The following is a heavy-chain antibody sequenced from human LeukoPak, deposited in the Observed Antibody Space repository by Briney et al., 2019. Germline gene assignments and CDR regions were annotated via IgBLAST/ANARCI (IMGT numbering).Heavy chain of an antibody. CDR2: INPNSGGT. D-gene: IGHD4-17*01. Sequence: GASVKVSCKASGYTFTGYYIHWVRQAPGQGLEWMGWINPNSGGTNYAQKFQGRVTMTRDTSISTAYMELSRLRSDDTAVYYCARAPRGDYATFDHWGQGTLVTVSS. J-gene: IGHJ4*02. CDR1: GYTFTGYY. V-gene: IGHV1-2*02. CDR3: ARAPRGDYATFDH.